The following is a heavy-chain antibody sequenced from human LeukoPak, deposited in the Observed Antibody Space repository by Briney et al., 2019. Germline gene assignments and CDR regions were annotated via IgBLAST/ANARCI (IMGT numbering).Heavy chain of an antibody. CDR3: AKNAWYCLDY. D-gene: IGHD6-13*01. CDR2: IFHSGST. J-gene: IGHJ4*02. CDR1: GDSISNNIW. V-gene: IGHV4-4*02. Sequence: SETLSLTCTVSGDSISNNIWWSWVRQPPGKGLEWIGGIFHSGSTNYNPSLKSRVTISLDKSKNQVALRVDSLTAADTAVYYCAKNAWYCLDYWGQGTLVTVSS.